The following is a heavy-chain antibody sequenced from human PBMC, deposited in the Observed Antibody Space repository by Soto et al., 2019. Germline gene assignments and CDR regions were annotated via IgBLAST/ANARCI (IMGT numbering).Heavy chain of an antibody. CDR3: AHRIKTCGNGVCSRNAFDI. CDR2: IYWDDGK. CDR1: GFSLSTSGVS. Sequence: QITLKESGPTLVKPTQTLTLTCTFSGFSLSTSGVSVGWIRQPPGKALEWLALIYWDDGKHYSPSLKSRLTITKDTYNNQVVLTMTNMDPVDTATYFCAHRIKTCGNGVCSRNAFDIWGQGTMVTVSS. D-gene: IGHD2-8*01. V-gene: IGHV2-5*02. J-gene: IGHJ3*02.